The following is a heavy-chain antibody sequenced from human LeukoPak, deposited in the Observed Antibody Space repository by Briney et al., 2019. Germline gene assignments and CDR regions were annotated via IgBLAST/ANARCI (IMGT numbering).Heavy chain of an antibody. CDR3: ARGRPITMILVIFPPFDY. J-gene: IGHJ4*02. CDR1: GFTFSSYT. V-gene: IGHV3-30-3*01. CDR2: ISYDGSNK. Sequence: PGGSLRLSCAASGFTFSSYTMHWVRQAPGKGLEWVAVISYDGSNKYYADSVKGRFTISRDNSKNTLYLQMNSLRAEDTAVYYCARGRPITMILVIFPPFDYWGQGTLVTVSS. D-gene: IGHD3-22*01.